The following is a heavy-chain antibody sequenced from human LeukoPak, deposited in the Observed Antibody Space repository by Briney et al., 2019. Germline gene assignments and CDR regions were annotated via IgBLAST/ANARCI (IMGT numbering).Heavy chain of an antibody. Sequence: RASVKVSCKASGYTFTSYAMNWVRQAPGQGLGWMGWINTNTGNPTYAQGFTGRFVFSLDTSVNTAYLQISSLKTEDTAVYYCARDPRGGYSNLYPWGQGTLVTVSS. D-gene: IGHD4-11*01. CDR2: INTNTGNP. J-gene: IGHJ5*02. CDR3: ARDPRGGYSNLYP. V-gene: IGHV7-4-1*02. CDR1: GYTFTSYA.